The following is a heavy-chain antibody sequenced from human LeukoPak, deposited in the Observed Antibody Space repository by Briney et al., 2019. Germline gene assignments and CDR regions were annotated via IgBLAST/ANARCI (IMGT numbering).Heavy chain of an antibody. D-gene: IGHD3-10*01. CDR1: GFTFSSYW. CDR2: IKQDGSEK. J-gene: IGHJ4*02. V-gene: IGHV3-7*04. Sequence: GGSLRLSCAASGFTFSSYWMSWVRQAPGKGLEWVANIKQDGSEKYYVDSVNGRFTISRDNAKNSLYLQMNSLRAEDTAVYYCARDLYYYGSGRPLYYWGQGTLVTVSS. CDR3: ARDLYYYGSGRPLYY.